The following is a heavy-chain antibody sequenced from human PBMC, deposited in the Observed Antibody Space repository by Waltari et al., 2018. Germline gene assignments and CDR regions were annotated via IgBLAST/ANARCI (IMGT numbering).Heavy chain of an antibody. CDR2: IGGSGRTT. J-gene: IGHJ4*02. Sequence: EVQILESGGGLVQPGGSMRLSCGASGFTFSTYAMSWVRQAPGKGRGWVSGIGGSGRTTHYADSVKGRFTISRDNSKNMVYLQMNSLRVEDTAVYYCAKTLYGGADYWGRGTLVTVSS. CDR3: AKTLYGGADY. CDR1: GFTFSTYA. V-gene: IGHV3-23*01. D-gene: IGHD4-17*01.